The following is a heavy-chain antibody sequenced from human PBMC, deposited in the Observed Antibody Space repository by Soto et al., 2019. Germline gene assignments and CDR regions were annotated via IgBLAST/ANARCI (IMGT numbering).Heavy chain of an antibody. CDR2: ISYDGSNE. CDR1: GFSFSSYP. CDR3: ARDTLSLYGDYGLWHFDL. J-gene: IGHJ2*01. D-gene: IGHD4-17*01. Sequence: VQPVESGGGVVQPGRSLRLSCAASGFSFSSYPMHWVRQAPGKGLEWVAVISYDGSNEYHADSVKGRFTISRDNSKNTLFLQMGSLRPEDTAVYYCARDTLSLYGDYGLWHFDLWGRGTLVSVSS. V-gene: IGHV3-30-3*01.